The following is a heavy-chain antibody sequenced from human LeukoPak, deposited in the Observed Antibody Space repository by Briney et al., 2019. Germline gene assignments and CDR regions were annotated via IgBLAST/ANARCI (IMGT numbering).Heavy chain of an antibody. Sequence: SVKVSCKASGGTFSSYAISWVRQAPGQGLEWMGGIIPIFGTANYAQKFQGRVTITADESTSTAYMELSSLRSEDTAVYYCARASRQQLVKSPFDYWGQGTLVTVSS. D-gene: IGHD6-13*01. CDR3: ARASRQQLVKSPFDY. CDR2: IIPIFGTA. J-gene: IGHJ4*02. CDR1: GGTFSSYA. V-gene: IGHV1-69*13.